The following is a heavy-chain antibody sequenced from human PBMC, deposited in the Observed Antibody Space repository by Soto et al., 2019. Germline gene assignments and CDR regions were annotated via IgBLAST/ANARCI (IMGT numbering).Heavy chain of an antibody. CDR2: IYYSGST. D-gene: IGHD1-7*01. J-gene: IGHJ4*02. CDR3: ARHDNWNFHLDY. Sequence: ETLSLTCTVSGGSISSSSYYWCWIRQPPGKGLEWIGSIYYSGSTYYNPSLKSRVTISVDTSKNQFSLKLSSVTAADTAVYYCARHDNWNFHLDYWGQGTLVTVSS. V-gene: IGHV4-39*01. CDR1: GGSISSSSYY.